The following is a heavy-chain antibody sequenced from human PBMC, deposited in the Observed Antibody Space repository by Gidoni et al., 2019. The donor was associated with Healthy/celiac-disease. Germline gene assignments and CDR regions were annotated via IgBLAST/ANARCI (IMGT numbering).Heavy chain of an antibody. CDR3: ARISRFWGRSVYTWFDP. CDR2: ISHSGST. D-gene: IGHD3-3*01. J-gene: IGHJ5*02. CDR1: GYSISSGYY. V-gene: IGHV4-38-2*02. Sequence: QVQLQESGPGLVKPSETLSLTCTVSGYSISSGYYWGWVRQPPGKGLEWIGSISHSGSTYYNPSLKSRVTMSIHTSKNHFSLKLSSVTAADTAVYYCARISRFWGRSVYTWFDPWGQGTLVTVSS.